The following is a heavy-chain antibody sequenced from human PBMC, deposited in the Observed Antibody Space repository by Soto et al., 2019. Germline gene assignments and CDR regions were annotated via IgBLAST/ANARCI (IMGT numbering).Heavy chain of an antibody. CDR3: ASTPSGGATTVILGDDAFDL. J-gene: IGHJ3*01. Sequence: QEQLEQSGAEVKKPGASVMVSCKAYRYSFSGYYFHWGRQAPGQGPEWMGWSNSDRGGTNYAKRCQGRVTMARDTYTKKVYMELSSLRSDDTAVYFWASTPSGGATTVILGDDAFDLWGQGTLIPVSS. D-gene: IGHD3-16*01. CDR1: RYSFSGYY. V-gene: IGHV1-2*02. CDR2: SNSDRGGT.